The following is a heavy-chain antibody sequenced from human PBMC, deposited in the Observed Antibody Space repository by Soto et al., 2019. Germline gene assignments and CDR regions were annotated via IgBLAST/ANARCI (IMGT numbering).Heavy chain of an antibody. CDR2: IYGDDEK. D-gene: IGHD1-26*01. CDR3: AQSKWELLRAFEV. J-gene: IGHJ3*01. Sequence: QITLKESGPTLVKPTQTLTLTCTFSGFSLSASEVGVGWIRQPPSKALEWLALIYGDDEKLYSPSLKSRLTITKDTAKNQVVLTMTKMDPVDTATYYCAQSKWELLRAFEVWGQGTKVTVSS. V-gene: IGHV2-5*02. CDR1: GFSLSASEVG.